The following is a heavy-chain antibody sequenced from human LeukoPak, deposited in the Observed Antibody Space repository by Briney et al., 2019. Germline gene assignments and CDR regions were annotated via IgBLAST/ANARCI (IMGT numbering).Heavy chain of an antibody. CDR1: GFTFSSYG. V-gene: IGHV3-30*02. CDR2: IRYDGSNK. J-gene: IGHJ4*02. D-gene: IGHD1-26*01. CDR3: ATTYIVGATNIDY. Sequence: GGSLRLSCAASGFTFSSYGMHWVRQAPGEGLEWVAFIRYDGSNKYYGDSVKGRFTISRENPKNALYLQMNSLRAEDTALYYCATTYIVGATNIDYWGQGTLVTVSS.